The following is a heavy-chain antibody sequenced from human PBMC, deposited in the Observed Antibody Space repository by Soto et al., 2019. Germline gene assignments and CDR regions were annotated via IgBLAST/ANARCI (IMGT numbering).Heavy chain of an antibody. CDR1: GYTFTGYY. CDR2: INPNSGGT. CDR3: ARDLGGGSSWYPKGLDY. D-gene: IGHD6-13*01. Sequence: ASVKVSCKASGYTFTGYYMHWVRQAPGQGLEWMGWINPNSGGTNYAQKFQGRVTMTRDTSISTAYMELSRLRSDDTAVYYYARDLGGGSSWYPKGLDYWGQGTLVTVSS. J-gene: IGHJ4*02. V-gene: IGHV1-2*02.